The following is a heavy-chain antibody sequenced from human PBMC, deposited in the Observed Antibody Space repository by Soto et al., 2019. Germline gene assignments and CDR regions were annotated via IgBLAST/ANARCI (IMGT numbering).Heavy chain of an antibody. CDR1: GFTFSSYS. J-gene: IGHJ6*03. V-gene: IGHV3-21*01. CDR3: SRDWDHMDV. CDR2: VSNGGSYT. Sequence: EVQLVESGGGLVKPGESLRLSCAGSGFTFSSYSFNWVRQAPGKGLEWLASVSNGGSYTYYADSVKGRFTISRDNAANSAFLQMNSLRGEHTAVYYCSRDWDHMDVWGNGTTVTVS. D-gene: IGHD1-26*01.